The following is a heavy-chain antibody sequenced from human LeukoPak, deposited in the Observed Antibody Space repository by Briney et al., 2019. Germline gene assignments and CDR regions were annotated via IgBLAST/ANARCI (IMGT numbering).Heavy chain of an antibody. CDR3: ARYYYYYMDV. CDR1: GDSISSLNW. CDR2: IYHTGST. V-gene: IGHV4-4*02. J-gene: IGHJ6*03. Sequence: SETLSLTCVVSGDSISSLNWWSWVRQPPGKGLEWIGEIYHTGSTNYNPSLKSRVTISLDKSKNQFSLKLTSVTAADTAIYYCARYYYYYMDVWGKGTTVTVSS.